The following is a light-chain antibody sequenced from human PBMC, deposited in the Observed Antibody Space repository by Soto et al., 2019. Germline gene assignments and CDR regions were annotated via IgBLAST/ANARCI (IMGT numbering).Light chain of an antibody. CDR2: GAS. CDR1: QSVSSSY. CDR3: QQYFSSPPT. V-gene: IGKV3-20*01. J-gene: IGKJ1*01. Sequence: EIVLTQSPGTLSLSPGERDTLSCRASQSVSSSYLAWYQQKPGQAPRLLIYGASSRATGIPDRFSGSGSGTDFTLTISRLEPEECAVYYCQQYFSSPPTFGRGPKVELK.